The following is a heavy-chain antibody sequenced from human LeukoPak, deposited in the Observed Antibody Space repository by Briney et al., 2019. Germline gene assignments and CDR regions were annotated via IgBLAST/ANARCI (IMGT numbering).Heavy chain of an antibody. Sequence: GASVKVSCKASGYTFTGYYMHWVRQAPGQGLEWMGWVNPNSGGTNYAQKFQGRVTMTRDTSIGTAYMELSRLRSDDTAVYYCARDHCTNGVCQPIDYWGQGTLVTVSS. CDR1: GYTFTGYY. D-gene: IGHD2-8*01. J-gene: IGHJ4*02. V-gene: IGHV1-2*02. CDR3: ARDHCTNGVCQPIDY. CDR2: VNPNSGGT.